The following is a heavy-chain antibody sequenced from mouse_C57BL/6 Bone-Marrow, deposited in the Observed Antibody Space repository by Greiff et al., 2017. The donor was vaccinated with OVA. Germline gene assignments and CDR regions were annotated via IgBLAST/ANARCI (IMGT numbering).Heavy chain of an antibody. D-gene: IGHD4-1*01. CDR1: GFTFSSYA. Sequence: EVKLVESGGGLAKPGGSLKLSCAASGFTFSSYAMSWVRQTPEKRLEWVATISDGGSYTYYPDNVKGRFTISRDNAKNNLYLQMSHLKSEDTAMYYCARENWDPFDYWGQGTTLTVSS. CDR3: ARENWDPFDY. J-gene: IGHJ2*01. V-gene: IGHV5-4*01. CDR2: ISDGGSYT.